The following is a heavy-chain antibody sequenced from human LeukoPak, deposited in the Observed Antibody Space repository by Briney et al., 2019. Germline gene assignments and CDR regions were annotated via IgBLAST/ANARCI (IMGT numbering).Heavy chain of an antibody. Sequence: GGSLRLSCEGSGFTFGNYWMSWVRQAPGKGLEWLSYISKNGKTIYYADSVKGRFTISRDNAKKSVYLQMSSLRAEDTAVYYCATTGLLGDIPWGQGTLVTVSS. CDR3: ATTGLLGDIP. J-gene: IGHJ5*02. CDR2: ISKNGKTI. V-gene: IGHV3-11*01. D-gene: IGHD2-21*01. CDR1: GFTFGNYW.